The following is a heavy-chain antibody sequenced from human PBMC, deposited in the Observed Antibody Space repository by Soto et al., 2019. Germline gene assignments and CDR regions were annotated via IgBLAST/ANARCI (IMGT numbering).Heavy chain of an antibody. V-gene: IGHV4-4*02. CDR3: AKKVPAALRLYYFFGLDV. CDR1: GASISSDSR. CDR2: ISQSGTT. J-gene: IGHJ6*04. Sequence: SETLSLTCALSGASISSDSRWTWVRQPPGEGLEWIGEISQSGTTKYNPSLASRVTISVDKSKNQFSLRLNSMNAAETAVYYCAKKVPAALRLYYFFGLDVWGKGNKLNV. D-gene: IGHD2-15*01.